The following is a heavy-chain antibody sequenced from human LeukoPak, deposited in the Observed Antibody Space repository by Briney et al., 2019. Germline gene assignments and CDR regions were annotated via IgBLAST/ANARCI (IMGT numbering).Heavy chain of an antibody. Sequence: SETLSLTCTVSGGSISSYFWNWIRQPPGQGLEWIGYMSNTGITKYNPSLKSRVTISADTSKNQFSLNLKSVTAADTAVYYCAKASVATAVLFDSWGQGTPVAVSS. CDR1: GGSISSYF. CDR3: AKASVATAVLFDS. D-gene: IGHD5-12*01. CDR2: MSNTGIT. V-gene: IGHV4-59*01. J-gene: IGHJ4*02.